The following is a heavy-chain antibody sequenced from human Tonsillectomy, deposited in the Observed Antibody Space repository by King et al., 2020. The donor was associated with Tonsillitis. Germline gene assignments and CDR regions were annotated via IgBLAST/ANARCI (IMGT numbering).Heavy chain of an antibody. CDR2: ISGSGGSP. Sequence: VQLVESGGGLVQPGGSLRLSCAASGFTFSSYAMSWVRQAPGKGLEWVSSISGSGGSPYYADSVKGRFTISRENSKNTLYLQMNSLRAEDTAVYYCAKDRDFGEYFDLWGRGTLVTVSS. CDR3: AKDRDFGEYFDL. CDR1: GFTFSSYA. J-gene: IGHJ2*01. D-gene: IGHD3-3*01. V-gene: IGHV3-23*04.